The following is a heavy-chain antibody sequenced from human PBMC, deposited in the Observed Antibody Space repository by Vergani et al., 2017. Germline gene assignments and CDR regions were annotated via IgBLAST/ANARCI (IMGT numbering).Heavy chain of an antibody. J-gene: IGHJ6*03. D-gene: IGHD3-10*01. V-gene: IGHV3-30*02. CDR2: IRYDGSNK. CDR1: GFTFSSYG. CDR3: AKDGSRGRWFGELRSYYYYYYMDV. Sequence: QVQLVESGGGVVQPGGSLRLSCAASGFTFSSYGMHWVRQAPGKGLEWVAFIRYDGSNKYYADSVKGRFTISRDNSKNTLYLQMNSLRAEDTAVYYCAKDGSRGRWFGELRSYYYYYYMDVWGKGTTVTVSS.